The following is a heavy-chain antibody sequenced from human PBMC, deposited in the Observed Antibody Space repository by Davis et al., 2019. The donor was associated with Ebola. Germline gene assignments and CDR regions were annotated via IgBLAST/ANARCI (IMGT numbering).Heavy chain of an antibody. J-gene: IGHJ6*03. CDR2: ISYDGSNE. V-gene: IGHV3-30*04. Sequence: PGGSLRLSCAASGFTFSSYVMHWVRQAPGKGLEWVAIISYDGSNEYYADSVKGRFTISRDNSKNTLYLQMNSLRGEDTAVYYCARVPHFGVVLSYYYYYYMDVWGGGTTVTVSS. D-gene: IGHD3-3*01. CDR1: GFTFSSYV. CDR3: ARVPHFGVVLSYYYYYYMDV.